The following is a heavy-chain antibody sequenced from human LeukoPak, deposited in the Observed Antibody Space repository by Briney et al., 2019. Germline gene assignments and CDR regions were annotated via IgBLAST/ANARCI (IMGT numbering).Heavy chain of an antibody. CDR1: GFTVSSNY. CDR2: IYSGGST. Sequence: PGGSLRLSCAASGFTVSSNYMSWVRQAPGKGLEWVSVIYSGGSTYYADSVKGRFTIFRDNSKNTLYLQMNSLRAEDTAVYYCARDLVDSSGYSYYFDYWGQGTLVTVSS. V-gene: IGHV3-66*02. J-gene: IGHJ4*02. D-gene: IGHD3-22*01. CDR3: ARDLVDSSGYSYYFDY.